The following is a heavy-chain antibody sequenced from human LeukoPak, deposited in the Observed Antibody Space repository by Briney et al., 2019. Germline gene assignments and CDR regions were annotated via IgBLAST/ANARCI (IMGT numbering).Heavy chain of an antibody. D-gene: IGHD6-6*01. CDR1: GGTFSSYA. CDR3: ARDRRIAARLFPNNWFDP. Sequence: ASVKVSCKASGGTFSSYAISWVRQAPGQGLEWMGWINTNTGNPTYAQGFTGRFVFSLDTSVSTAYLQISSLKAEDTAVYYCARDRRIAARLFPNNWFDPWGQGTLVTVSS. V-gene: IGHV7-4-1*02. J-gene: IGHJ5*02. CDR2: INTNTGNP.